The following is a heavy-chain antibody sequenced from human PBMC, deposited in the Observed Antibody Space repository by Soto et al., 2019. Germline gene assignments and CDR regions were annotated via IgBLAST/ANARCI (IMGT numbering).Heavy chain of an antibody. Sequence: SETLSLTCTVSGGSVSNSNYYWGWIRQSPGKGLVWIVSVYYRGRSYSKSSVKSRVTISVDTSKNQFSLNLNSVTASDTAVYYCVSQRTSVLTQAYFDYWGPGAMVTVSS. CDR1: GGSVSNSNYY. CDR2: VYYRGRS. J-gene: IGHJ4*02. D-gene: IGHD2-8*01. V-gene: IGHV4-39*01. CDR3: VSQRTSVLTQAYFDY.